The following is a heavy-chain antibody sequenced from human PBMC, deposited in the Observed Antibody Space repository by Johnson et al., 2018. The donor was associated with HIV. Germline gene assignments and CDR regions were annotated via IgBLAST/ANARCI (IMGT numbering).Heavy chain of an antibody. CDR2: ISYDGSNK. V-gene: IGHV3-30-3*01. CDR1: GFTFSSYA. J-gene: IGHJ3*02. D-gene: IGHD2-21*02. CDR3: ARVYVVGTAMRADDAFDI. Sequence: QVQLVESGGGVVQPGRSLRLSCAASGFTFSSYAMHWVRQAPGKGLEWVAVISYDGSNKYYADSVKGRFTISRDNSKNTLYLQMNSLRAEDTAVYYCARVYVVGTAMRADDAFDIWGQGTMVTVSS.